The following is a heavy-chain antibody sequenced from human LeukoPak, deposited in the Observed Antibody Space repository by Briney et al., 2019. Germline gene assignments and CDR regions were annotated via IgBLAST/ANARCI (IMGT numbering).Heavy chain of an antibody. CDR1: GFTFSGYG. D-gene: IGHD1/OR15-1a*01. J-gene: IGHJ4*02. CDR2: ISYDGSNK. V-gene: IGHV3-30*18. CDR3: AKVHRGTTAHFDY. Sequence: GGSLRLSCAASGFTFSGYGIHWVRQAPGKGLDWVALISYDGSNKYYADSVKGRFTISRDNSKNTLYLQMNSLRPEDTAVYYCAKVHRGTTAHFDYWGQGALVTVSS.